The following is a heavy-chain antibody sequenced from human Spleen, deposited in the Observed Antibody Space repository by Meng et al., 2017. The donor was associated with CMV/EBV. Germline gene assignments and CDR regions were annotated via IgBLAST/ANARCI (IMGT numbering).Heavy chain of an antibody. V-gene: IGHV3-30-3*01. CDR1: GFIFSNYA. Sequence: GESLKISCVASGFIFSNYAMHWVRQAPGKGLEWVAGISYDGSNKYLADSVRGRFTISRDNSKNMYLQMNSLRTEDTAVYYCARTAGQVALIEAFAIWGQGTMVTVSS. J-gene: IGHJ3*02. D-gene: IGHD3-22*01. CDR2: ISYDGSNK. CDR3: ARTAGQVALIEAFAI.